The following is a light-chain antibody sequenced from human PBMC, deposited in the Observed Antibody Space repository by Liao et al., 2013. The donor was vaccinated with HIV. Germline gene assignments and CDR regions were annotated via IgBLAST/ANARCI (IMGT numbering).Light chain of an antibody. Sequence: SYVLTQPPSVSVAPRKTASITCGGKNIGSKSVHWYQQKPGQAPVLVIYYDSDRPSGIPERFSGSNSGNTATLTISRVEAGDEADYYCQVWDSSSAHRYVFGTGTKVTVL. CDR2: YDS. V-gene: IGLV3-21*04. J-gene: IGLJ1*01. CDR1: NIGSKS. CDR3: QVWDSSSAHRYV.